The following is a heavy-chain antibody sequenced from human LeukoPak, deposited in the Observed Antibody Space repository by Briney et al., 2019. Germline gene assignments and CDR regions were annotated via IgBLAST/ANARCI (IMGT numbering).Heavy chain of an antibody. V-gene: IGHV3-9*01. CDR3: AKALSPVAGTFDY. D-gene: IGHD6-19*01. CDR2: ISWNSGSI. Sequence: GRSLRLSCAASGFTFDDYAMHWVRHAPGKGLEWVSGISWNSGSIGYADSVKGRFTISRDNAKNSLYLQMNSLRAEDTALYYCAKALSPVAGTFDYWGQGTLVTVSS. J-gene: IGHJ4*02. CDR1: GFTFDDYA.